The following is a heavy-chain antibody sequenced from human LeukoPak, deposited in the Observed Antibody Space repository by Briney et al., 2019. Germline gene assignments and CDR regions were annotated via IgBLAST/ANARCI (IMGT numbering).Heavy chain of an antibody. V-gene: IGHV3-21*01. D-gene: IGHD3-22*01. J-gene: IGHJ4*02. CDR1: GFTFSSYS. CDR3: ARENTYYSDVSGYHDGPIDY. CDR2: ISSGSTYR. Sequence: GGSLRLSCAAAGFTFSSYSMNWVRQAPGKGLEWVSSISSGSTYRYYADSVRGQFTISRDNAENSLYLQMNSLRAEDTAVYCCARENTYYSDVSGYHDGPIDYWGQGTLVTVSS.